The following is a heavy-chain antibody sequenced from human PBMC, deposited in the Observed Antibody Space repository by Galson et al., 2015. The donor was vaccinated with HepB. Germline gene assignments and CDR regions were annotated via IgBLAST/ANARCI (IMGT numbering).Heavy chain of an antibody. CDR3: ARDPTGWGYSSSWVYYYYYGMDV. J-gene: IGHJ6*02. Sequence: SVKVSCKASGYTFTSYYMHWVRQAPGQGLEWMGIINPSGGSTSYAQKFQGRVTMTRDTSTSTVYMELGSLRSEDTAVYYCARDPTGWGYSSSWVYYYYYGMDVWGQGTTVTVSS. CDR2: INPSGGST. CDR1: GYTFTSYY. D-gene: IGHD6-13*01. V-gene: IGHV1-46*01.